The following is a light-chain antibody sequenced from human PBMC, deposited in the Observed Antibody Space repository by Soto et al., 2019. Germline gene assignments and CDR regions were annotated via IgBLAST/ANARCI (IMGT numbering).Light chain of an antibody. Sequence: EIVLTQSPGTLSLSPGETATLSCRASQSVSSSYLAWYQQKPGQAPRLLIYGASSRATGIPDRFSGSGSGTDFTLTISRMEPEDFAVYICQQYGSSTPSTFGQGTKVEIK. J-gene: IGKJ1*01. V-gene: IGKV3-20*01. CDR2: GAS. CDR1: QSVSSSY. CDR3: QQYGSSTPST.